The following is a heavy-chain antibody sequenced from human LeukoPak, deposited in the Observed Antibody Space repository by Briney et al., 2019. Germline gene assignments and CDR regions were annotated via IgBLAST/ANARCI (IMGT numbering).Heavy chain of an antibody. CDR2: IYPGDSDT. D-gene: IGHD3-10*01. CDR1: GYSFTSYW. V-gene: IGHV5-51*01. Sequence: GESLKISCKGSGYSFTSYWIGWVRQMPGKGLEWMGIIYPGDSDTRYSPSFEGQVTISADKSINTAYLQWSSLKASDTAKYYCARQVYGSGSYLPDWGQGTLVTV. CDR3: ARQVYGSGSYLPD. J-gene: IGHJ4*02.